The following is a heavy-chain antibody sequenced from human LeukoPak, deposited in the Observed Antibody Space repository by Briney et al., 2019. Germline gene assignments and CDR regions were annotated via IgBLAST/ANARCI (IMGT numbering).Heavy chain of an antibody. J-gene: IGHJ4*02. CDR3: ARAYCTNGVCTYYFDY. Sequence: SVKVSCKASGYTFTSYGISWVRQAPGQGLEWMGGIIPILGTANYAQKFQGRVTITADESTSTAYMELSSLRSEDTAVYYCARAYCTNGVCTYYFDYWGQGTLVTVSS. CDR2: IIPILGTA. CDR1: GYTFTSYG. V-gene: IGHV1-69*13. D-gene: IGHD2-8*01.